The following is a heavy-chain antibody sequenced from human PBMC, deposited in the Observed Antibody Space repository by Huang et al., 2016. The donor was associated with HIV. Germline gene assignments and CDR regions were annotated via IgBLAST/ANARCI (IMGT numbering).Heavy chain of an antibody. CDR1: GFKFSNYW. D-gene: IGHD2-15*01. Sequence: EEHLVESGGGLVQPGGSLRLSCEASGFKFSNYWMQWVRQAPGKGRMWVSRIKIDGRTTDYADSVKGRFTISRDNAKNTLYLQMSSLTAEVTAIYYCARAGGFEIWGQGTVVTVSS. J-gene: IGHJ3*02. CDR3: ARAGGFEI. CDR2: IKIDGRTT. V-gene: IGHV3-74*01.